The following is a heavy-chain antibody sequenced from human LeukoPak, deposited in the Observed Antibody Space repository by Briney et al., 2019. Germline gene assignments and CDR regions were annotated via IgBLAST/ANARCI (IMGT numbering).Heavy chain of an antibody. D-gene: IGHD3-22*01. CDR2: IKSKTDGGTT. J-gene: IGHJ4*02. CDR1: GLTVSSNY. CDR3: TTSPSSGYSTDY. V-gene: IGHV3-15*01. Sequence: GGSLRLSCAASGLTVSSNYMSWVRQAPGKGLEWVGRIKSKTDGGTTDYAAPVKGRFTISRDDSKNTLYLQMNSLKTEDTAVYYCTTSPSSGYSTDYWGQGTLVTVSS.